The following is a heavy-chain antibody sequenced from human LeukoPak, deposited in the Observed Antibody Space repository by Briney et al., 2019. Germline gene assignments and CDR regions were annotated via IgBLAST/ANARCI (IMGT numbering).Heavy chain of an antibody. Sequence: PGGSLRLSCAASGFTFDEYGMSWVRQAPGKGLEWVANIKQDGSEKYYVDSVKGRFTISRDNAKNSLYLQMNSLRAEDTAVYYCATLGSVVVVPAAYFDYWGQGTLVTVSS. CDR2: IKQDGSEK. D-gene: IGHD2-2*01. CDR3: ATLGSVVVVPAAYFDY. V-gene: IGHV3-7*01. CDR1: GFTFDEYG. J-gene: IGHJ4*02.